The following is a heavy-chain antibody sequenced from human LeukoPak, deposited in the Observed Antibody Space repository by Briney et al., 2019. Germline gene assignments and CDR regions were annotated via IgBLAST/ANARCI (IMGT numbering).Heavy chain of an antibody. J-gene: IGHJ4*02. CDR3: ARYVATMVRGVIIGYYFDY. Sequence: GESLKISCKGSGYSFTSYWIGWVRQMPGKGLEWMGIIYPGDSDTRYSPSFQGQVTISADKSISTAYLQWSSLKASDTAMYYCARYVATMVRGVIIGYYFDYWGREPWSPSPQ. V-gene: IGHV5-51*01. D-gene: IGHD3-10*01. CDR2: IYPGDSDT. CDR1: GYSFTSYW.